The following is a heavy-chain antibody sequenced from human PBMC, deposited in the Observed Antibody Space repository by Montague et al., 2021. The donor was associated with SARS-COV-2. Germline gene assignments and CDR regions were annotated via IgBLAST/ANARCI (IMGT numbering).Heavy chain of an antibody. CDR1: GGSFSSYY. Sequence: SETLSLTCAVYGGSFSSYYWCWIRQPPGTGLEWVGEINQSGSTNYNPSLKSRVPLSVDTSTKQFSLKLSSLTAADTAGYYCARVAGGYYHDSSCYFDYWGQGSLVTVSS. CDR2: INQSGST. J-gene: IGHJ4*02. D-gene: IGHD3-22*01. V-gene: IGHV4-34*01. CDR3: ARVAGGYYHDSSCYFDY.